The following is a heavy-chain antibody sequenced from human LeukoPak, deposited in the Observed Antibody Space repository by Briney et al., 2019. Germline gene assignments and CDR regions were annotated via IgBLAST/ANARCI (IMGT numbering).Heavy chain of an antibody. D-gene: IGHD1-7*01. J-gene: IGHJ5*02. CDR2: FDPEDGET. CDR1: GYTLSELP. CDR3: ATEGTGTTRGRFDP. Sequence: GASVKVFCKVSGYTLSELPIHWVRQAPGKGLEWMGGFDPEDGETIYAQKFQGRVTMTEDTSTDTAYMELSSLRSEDTAVYYCATEGTGTTRGRFDPWGQGTLVTVSS. V-gene: IGHV1-24*01.